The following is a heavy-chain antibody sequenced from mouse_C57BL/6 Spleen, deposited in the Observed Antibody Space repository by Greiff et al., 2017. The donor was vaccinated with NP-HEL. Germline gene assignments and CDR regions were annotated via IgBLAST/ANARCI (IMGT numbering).Heavy chain of an antibody. J-gene: IGHJ3*01. D-gene: IGHD1-1*01. Sequence: QVQLQQSGAELARPGASVKMSCKASGYTFTSYTMHWVKQRPGQGLEWIGYINPSSGYTKYNQKFKDKATLTADKSSSTAYMQLSSLTSEDSAVYYGAGPPGSGQAWFAYWGQGTLVTVSA. V-gene: IGHV1-4*01. CDR2: INPSSGYT. CDR3: AGPPGSGQAWFAY. CDR1: GYTFTSYT.